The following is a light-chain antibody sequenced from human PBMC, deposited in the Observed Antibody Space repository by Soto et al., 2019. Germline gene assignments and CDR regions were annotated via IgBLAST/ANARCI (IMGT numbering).Light chain of an antibody. J-gene: IGLJ3*02. V-gene: IGLV2-11*01. CDR2: DVT. Sequence: QSVLTQPRSVSGSPGQSVTISCTGTSGDVGAYDRVSWYQHHPTKAPKLIISDVTNRPSGVPYRFSGSKSGSTASLTISGLQSEDEADYYCCSHAGGSSWVFGGGTQLTVL. CDR3: CSHAGGSSWV. CDR1: SGDVGAYDR.